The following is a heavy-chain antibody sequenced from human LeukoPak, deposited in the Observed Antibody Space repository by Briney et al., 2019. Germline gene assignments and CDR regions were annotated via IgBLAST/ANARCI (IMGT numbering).Heavy chain of an antibody. CDR2: INHSGST. V-gene: IGHV4-34*01. Sequence: SETLSPTCAVYGGSFSGYYWSWIRQPPGKGLEWIGEINHSGSTNYNPSLKSRVTISVDTSKNQFSLKLSSVTAADTAVYYCARGTHDYGDYFAFDIWGQGTMVTVSS. D-gene: IGHD4-17*01. J-gene: IGHJ3*02. CDR1: GGSFSGYY. CDR3: ARGTHDYGDYFAFDI.